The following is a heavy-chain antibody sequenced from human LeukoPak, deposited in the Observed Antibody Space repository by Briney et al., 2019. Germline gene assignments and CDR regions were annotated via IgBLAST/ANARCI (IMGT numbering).Heavy chain of an antibody. V-gene: IGHV5-51*01. CDR1: GYSFTSYW. D-gene: IGHD2-2*01. CDR2: IYPGDSDT. Sequence: GESLKISCKGSGYSFTSYWIGWVRPMPGKGLEWMGIIYPGDSDTRYSPSFQGQVTISADKSISTAYLQWSSLKASDTAMYYCARQGCSSTSCYLSPDYWGQGTLVTVSS. CDR3: ARQGCSSTSCYLSPDY. J-gene: IGHJ4*02.